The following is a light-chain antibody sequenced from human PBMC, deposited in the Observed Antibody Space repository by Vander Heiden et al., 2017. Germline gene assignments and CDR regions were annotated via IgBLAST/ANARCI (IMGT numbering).Light chain of an antibody. CDR2: TTS. Sequence: QPVVTQEPPLTVSPGGTVTLTCASSTGAVTSGNYPNWFQQKPGQAPRTLIDTTSNKHAWTPARFSGSLLGGKAALTLSGVQPEDEADYYCLLHYSGTWVFGGGTKLTVL. CDR1: TGAVTSGNY. CDR3: LLHYSGTWV. V-gene: IGLV7-43*01. J-gene: IGLJ3*02.